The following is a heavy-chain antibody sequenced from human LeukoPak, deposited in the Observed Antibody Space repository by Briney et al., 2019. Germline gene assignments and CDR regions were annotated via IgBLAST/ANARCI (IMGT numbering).Heavy chain of an antibody. CDR1: GFTFNGYW. V-gene: IGHV3-7*01. CDR2: IKEDGSAK. J-gene: IGHJ4*02. CDR3: ARVYDFWSGYYTGIWVFDY. Sequence: GGSLRLSCAASGFTFNGYWMSWVRQAPGQGLEWVANIKEDGSAKYYVDSVKGRFIISRDNAKNSLYLQMNSLRAEDTAVYYCARVYDFWSGYYTGIWVFDYWGQGTLVTVSS. D-gene: IGHD3-3*01.